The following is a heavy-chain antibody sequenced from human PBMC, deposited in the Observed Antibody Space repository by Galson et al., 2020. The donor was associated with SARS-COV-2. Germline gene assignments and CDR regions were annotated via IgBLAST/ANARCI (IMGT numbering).Heavy chain of an antibody. J-gene: IGHJ4*02. CDR3: AKDGTGTRVTQEYFDY. CDR1: GFTFSSYG. CDR2: ISYDGSNK. V-gene: IGHV3-30*18. D-gene: IGHD6-13*01. Sequence: GESLKISCAASGFTFSSYGMHWVRPAPGKGLEWVAVISYDGSNKYYADSVKGRFPISRDNSKNTLYLQMNSLRAEDTAVYYCAKDGTGTRVTQEYFDYWGQGTLVTVSS.